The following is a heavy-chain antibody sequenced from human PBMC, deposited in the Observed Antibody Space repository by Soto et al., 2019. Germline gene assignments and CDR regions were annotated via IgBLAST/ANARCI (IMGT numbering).Heavy chain of an antibody. J-gene: IGHJ4*01. D-gene: IGHD6-25*01. CDR2: ISYDGSNK. Sequence: GGSLRLSCAASGFTFSSYAMHWARQAPGKGLEWVAVISYDGSNKYYVDSVKGRFTISRDNSKNTLYLQMNSLRAEVSVVYYCARCGPPRHLDYWGQGTLVTVSS. CDR3: ARCGPPRHLDY. CDR1: GFTFSSYA. V-gene: IGHV3-30-3*01.